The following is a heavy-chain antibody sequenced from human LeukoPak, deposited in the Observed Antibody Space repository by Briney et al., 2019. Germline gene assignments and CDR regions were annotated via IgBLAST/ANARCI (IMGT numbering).Heavy chain of an antibody. D-gene: IGHD6-19*01. V-gene: IGHV4-39*01. CDR3: ARHKYSSGWPPEGAFDI. CDR1: GGSMRSSNFY. J-gene: IGHJ3*02. Sequence: PSETLSLTCTVSGGSMRSSNFYWAWIRQPPGKGLEWIGSIHYSGSTYYNPSLKSRVTISVDTSKNQFSLKPSSVTAADTAVYYCARHKYSSGWPPEGAFDIWGQGTMVTVSS. CDR2: IHYSGST.